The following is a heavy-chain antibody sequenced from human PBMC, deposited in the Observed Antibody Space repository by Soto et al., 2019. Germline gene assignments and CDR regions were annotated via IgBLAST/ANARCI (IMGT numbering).Heavy chain of an antibody. J-gene: IGHJ6*02. V-gene: IGHV1-69*04. CDR2: IIPILGIA. CDR1: GGTFSSYT. CDR3: ARDSPPMDV. Sequence: SVKVSCKASGGTFSSYTITWVRQAPGQGLEWMGRIIPILGIANYAQKFQGRVTITADKSTGTAYIELSSLRSDDTAVYYCARDSPPMDVWGQGTTVTVSS.